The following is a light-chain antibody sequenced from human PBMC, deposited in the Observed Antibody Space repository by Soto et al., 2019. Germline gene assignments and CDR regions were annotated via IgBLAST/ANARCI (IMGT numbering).Light chain of an antibody. CDR1: TSDVGGHNS. CDR2: QVS. CDR3: NSYSSDITPYV. Sequence: QSVLTQPASVSGSPGQSITISCTGTTSDVGGHNSVSWFQQHPGKAPKLIIYQVSSRPSDISNRSSGSKSGNTASLTISGLQAEDEADYYCNSYSSDITPYVFGTGTKVTVL. V-gene: IGLV2-14*01. J-gene: IGLJ1*01.